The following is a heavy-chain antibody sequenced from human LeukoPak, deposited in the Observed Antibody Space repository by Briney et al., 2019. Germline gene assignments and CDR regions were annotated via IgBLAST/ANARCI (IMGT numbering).Heavy chain of an antibody. CDR2: ISGSGGSS. CDR3: AKGSAHYWSGYQYDYYYYMDV. D-gene: IGHD3-3*02. CDR1: GFTFSSYA. J-gene: IGHJ6*03. Sequence: GGSLRLSCAASGFTFSSYAMSWVRQAPGKGLEWVSVISGSGGSSYYADSVKGRFTISRDNSKNTLYLQMNSLRAEDTAIYYCAKGSAHYWSGYQYDYYYYMDVWGEGTTVTVSS. V-gene: IGHV3-23*01.